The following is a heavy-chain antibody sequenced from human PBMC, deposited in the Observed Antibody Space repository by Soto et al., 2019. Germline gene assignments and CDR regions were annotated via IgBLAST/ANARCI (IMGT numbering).Heavy chain of an antibody. D-gene: IGHD2-2*01. J-gene: IGHJ6*02. CDR1: GFTVSSNY. Sequence: EVQLVESGGGLVQPGGSLRLSCAASGFTVSSNYMSWVRQAPGKGLEWVSVIYSGGSTYYADSVKGRFTISRDNSKNTLYLQMNSLRAEDTAVYYCARVVVPAASYYYYGMDVWGQGTTVTVSS. CDR3: ARVVVPAASYYYYGMDV. CDR2: IYSGGST. V-gene: IGHV3-66*01.